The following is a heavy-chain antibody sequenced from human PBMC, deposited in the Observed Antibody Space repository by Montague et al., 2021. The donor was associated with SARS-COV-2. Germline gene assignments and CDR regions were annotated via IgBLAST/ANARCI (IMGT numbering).Heavy chain of an antibody. CDR1: GGSTSGYY. CDR3: ARHVPVYRSFYCLDV. J-gene: IGHJ6*02. D-gene: IGHD2-21*02. CDR2: LYYSGST. V-gene: IGHV4-59*01. Sequence: SETLSLTCTVSGGSTSGYYWTWIRQPPGKGLEWLAYLYYSGSTNYNPSLKSRVSISVDTSKNQFSLRLTSVTAADTAVYYCARHVPVYRSFYCLDVWGQGTMVTVSS.